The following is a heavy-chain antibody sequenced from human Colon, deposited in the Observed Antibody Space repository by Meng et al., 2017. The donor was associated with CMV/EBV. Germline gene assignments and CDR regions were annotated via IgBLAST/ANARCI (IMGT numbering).Heavy chain of an antibody. Sequence: GESLKISCQGSGYTYSNYWIGWVRQMPGKGLEWMAIIYPDDSETRYSPSFRGQVTISVDKSTTTAYLQWSSLKTSDTAIYYRASPTSDFYYYGMDVWGQGTTVTVSS. CDR3: ASPTSDFYYYGMDV. CDR1: GYTYSNYW. J-gene: IGHJ6*02. V-gene: IGHV5-51*01. CDR2: IYPDDSET.